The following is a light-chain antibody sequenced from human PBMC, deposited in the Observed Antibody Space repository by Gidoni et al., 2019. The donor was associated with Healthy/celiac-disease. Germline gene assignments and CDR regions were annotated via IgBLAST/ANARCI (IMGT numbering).Light chain of an antibody. V-gene: IGLV2-14*01. J-gene: IGLJ1*01. CDR2: EVS. Sequence: QSALTQPASVSGSPGQSITLSCTGTSSDVGGYNYVSWYQQHPGKAPKLMIYEVSNRPSGVPDRFSGSKSGNTASLTISGLQAEDEADYYCSSYTSSSTLPLYVFGTGTKVTVL. CDR1: SSDVGGYNY. CDR3: SSYTSSSTLPLYV.